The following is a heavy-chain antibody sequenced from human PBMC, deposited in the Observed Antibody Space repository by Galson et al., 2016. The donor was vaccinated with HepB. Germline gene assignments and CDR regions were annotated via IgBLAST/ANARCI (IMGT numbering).Heavy chain of an antibody. D-gene: IGHD3-10*01. CDR1: GFTFSDYY. V-gene: IGHV3-11*05. Sequence: SLRLSCAASGFTFSDYYMNWVRQAPGKGLEWLSYISGGASYTKYADSVMGRSTISRDNAKNSLFLDFINLGADDTAMYYCARENVITKVRGLIAAYGMDVWGQGTTVTVSS. CDR3: ARENVITKVRGLIAAYGMDV. CDR2: ISGGASYT. J-gene: IGHJ6*02.